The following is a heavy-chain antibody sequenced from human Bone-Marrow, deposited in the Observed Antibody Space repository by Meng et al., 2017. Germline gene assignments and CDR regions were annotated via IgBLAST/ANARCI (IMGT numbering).Heavy chain of an antibody. CDR2: INHSGGT. Sequence: EQLLQCGAALLYLPATPPSPPFATGGSVSDYYWSWCLRPPGKGLEWSVEINHSGGTNYNPSSVSRATISVDTSQNNHSLKLSSVTAADSAVYYCARGPTTMAHDFDYWGQGTLVTVSS. V-gene: IGHV4-34*01. D-gene: IGHD5-24*01. J-gene: IGHJ4*02. CDR1: GGSVSDYY. CDR3: ARGPTTMAHDFDY.